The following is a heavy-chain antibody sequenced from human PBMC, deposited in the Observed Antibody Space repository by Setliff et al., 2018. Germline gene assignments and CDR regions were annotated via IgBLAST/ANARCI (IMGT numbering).Heavy chain of an antibody. CDR1: GGTFSDYY. CDR3: ARGRNIAARLLDT. D-gene: IGHD6-6*01. V-gene: IGHV4-34*01. Sequence: PSETLSLTCTAYGGTFSDYYWTWIRQPPGKGLEWIGEINHSGITNYNPSLKSRVTISVDTSKNQFSLTMSSVTAADAAVYYCARGRNIAARLLDTWGRGSRVTVSS. J-gene: IGHJ5*02. CDR2: INHSGIT.